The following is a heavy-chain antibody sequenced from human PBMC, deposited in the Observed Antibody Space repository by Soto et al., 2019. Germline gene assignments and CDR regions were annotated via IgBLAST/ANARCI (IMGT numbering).Heavy chain of an antibody. J-gene: IGHJ6*02. Sequence: QVQLQQWGAGLLKASETLSLTCAVVGDSLRGQSWNWIRQSPGKGLEWIGELDQSGGTNYNPSLKSRAIILDDTSKTQLSLTLTSVTAADTAVYYCAREDSYGWSGESLDVWGQGTTVTVSS. CDR2: LDQSGGT. V-gene: IGHV4-34*01. D-gene: IGHD6-19*01. CDR1: GDSLRGQS. CDR3: AREDSYGWSGESLDV.